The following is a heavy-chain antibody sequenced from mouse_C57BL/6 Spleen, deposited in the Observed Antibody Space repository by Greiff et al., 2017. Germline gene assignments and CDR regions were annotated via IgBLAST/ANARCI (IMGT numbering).Heavy chain of an antibody. CDR2: ISSGGDYI. D-gene: IGHD1-1*01. CDR1: GFTFSSYA. J-gene: IGHJ4*01. V-gene: IGHV5-9-1*02. Sequence: DVQLVESGEGLVKPGGSLKLSCAASGFTFSSYAMSWVRQTPEKRLEWVAYISSGGDYIYYADTVKGRFTISRDNARNTLYLQMSSLKSEDTAMYYCTRGDYYHYYAMDYWGQGTSVTVSS. CDR3: TRGDYYHYYAMDY.